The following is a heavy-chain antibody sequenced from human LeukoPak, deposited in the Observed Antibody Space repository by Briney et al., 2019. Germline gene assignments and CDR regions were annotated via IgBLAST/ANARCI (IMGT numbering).Heavy chain of an antibody. Sequence: ASVKVSCKASGGTFSSYAISWVRQAPGQGLEWMGWINPNSGATNYAQKFQGRVTMTRDTSITTAYMELSRLTYDDTAVYYCARDADRAYYYYMDVWGKGTMVTVSS. CDR3: ARDADRAYYYYMDV. V-gene: IGHV1-2*02. J-gene: IGHJ6*03. CDR2: INPNSGAT. CDR1: GGTFSSYA.